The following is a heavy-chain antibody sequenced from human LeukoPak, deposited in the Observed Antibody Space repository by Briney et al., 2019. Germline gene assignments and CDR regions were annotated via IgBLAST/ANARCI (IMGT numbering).Heavy chain of an antibody. CDR1: GFTFSKYA. D-gene: IGHD3-10*01. J-gene: IGHJ4*02. CDR3: AKPFYYYASRSVPRDIDY. CDR2: ISGSAGST. Sequence: PAGSLTLTCAVSGFTFSKYAMSWVRQAPATGMEWVSAISGSAGSTYYADSVNGRFTISRANSKYTLYLKMSSLRAEDTALYYCAKPFYYYASRSVPRDIDYWGQGTLVTVSS. V-gene: IGHV3-23*01.